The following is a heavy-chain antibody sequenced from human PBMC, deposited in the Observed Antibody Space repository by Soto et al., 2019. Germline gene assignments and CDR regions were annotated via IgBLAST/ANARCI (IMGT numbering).Heavy chain of an antibody. D-gene: IGHD1-7*01. V-gene: IGHV3-23*01. CDR3: AKLGFGLMELYHLHQ. J-gene: IGHJ4*01. CDR1: GFTFSSYA. CDR2: ISGNSGNK. Sequence: GGSLRLSCTASGFTFSSYAMSWVRQAPGTELGWVSTISGNSGNKNYAESVKCPFSISRDNSQKTVHLQFDSLRAEDTAVYFCAKLGFGLMELYHLHQWGHGTLVTVSS.